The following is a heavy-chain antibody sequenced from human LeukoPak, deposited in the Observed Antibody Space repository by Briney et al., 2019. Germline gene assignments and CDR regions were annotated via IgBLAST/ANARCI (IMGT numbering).Heavy chain of an antibody. CDR1: GYSISSGYY. J-gene: IGHJ4*02. CDR2: IYHSGST. Sequence: SETLSLTCTVSGYSISSGYYWGWIRQPPGKGLEWIGSIYHSGSTYYNPSLKSRVTISVDTSKNQFSLKLSSVTAADTAVYYCARDSRGSDGDPTPGDYWGQGTLVTVSS. CDR3: ARDSRGSDGDPTPGDY. V-gene: IGHV4-38-2*02. D-gene: IGHD4-17*01.